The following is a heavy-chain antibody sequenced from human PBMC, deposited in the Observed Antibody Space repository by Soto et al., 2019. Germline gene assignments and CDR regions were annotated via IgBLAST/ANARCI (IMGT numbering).Heavy chain of an antibody. CDR3: ARHFCSSTSCYNYYYYGMDV. D-gene: IGHD2-2*02. CDR1: VERFSSSW. CDR2: IYPGDSDT. J-gene: IGHJ6*02. V-gene: IGHV5-51*01. Sequence: EAQQISGERRVERFSSSWIGRVRQMTGKGLEWMGIIYPGDSDTRYSPSFQGQVTISADKSISTAYLQWSSLKASDTAMYYCARHFCSSTSCYNYYYYGMDVWGQGTTVTVSS.